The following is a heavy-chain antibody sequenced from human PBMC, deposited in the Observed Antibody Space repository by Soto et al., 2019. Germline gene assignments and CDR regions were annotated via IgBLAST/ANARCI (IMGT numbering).Heavy chain of an antibody. CDR1: GYSFTSYW. CDR3: ATFSRTYNWEPMVRGVTYFDY. J-gene: IGHJ4*02. CDR2: IYPGVSDT. Sequence: GESLKISCKGSGYSFTSYWIGWVRQMPGKGLEWMGIIYPGVSDTRYSPSFQGQVTISADKSISTAYLQWSSLKASDTAMYYCATFSRTYNWEPMVRGVTYFDYWGQGTLVTVSS. D-gene: IGHD3-10*01. V-gene: IGHV5-51*01.